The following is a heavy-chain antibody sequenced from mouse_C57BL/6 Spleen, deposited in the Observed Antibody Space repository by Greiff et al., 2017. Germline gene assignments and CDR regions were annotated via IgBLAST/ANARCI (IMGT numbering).Heavy chain of an antibody. CDR1: GYTFTDYN. D-gene: IGHD1-1*01. CDR3: ARAHYCGSSYWFAY. Sequence: EVQLQQSGPELVKPGASVKIPCKASGYTFTDYNMDWVKQSHGKSLEWIGDINPNNGGTIYNQKFKGKATLTVDKSSSTAYMELRSLTSEDTAVYYCARAHYCGSSYWFAYWGQGTLVTVSA. J-gene: IGHJ3*01. CDR2: INPNNGGT. V-gene: IGHV1-18*01.